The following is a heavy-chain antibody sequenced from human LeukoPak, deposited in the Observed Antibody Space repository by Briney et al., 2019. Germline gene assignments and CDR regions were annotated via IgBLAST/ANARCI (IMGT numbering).Heavy chain of an antibody. V-gene: IGHV3-23*01. J-gene: IGHJ5*02. CDR1: GFTVSSNY. CDR2: ISGSGGST. Sequence: GSLRLSCAASGFTVSSNYMSWVRQAPGKGLEWVSGISGSGGSTYYADSVKGRFTIFRDNSKNTLYVQMNSLRVEDTAVYYCARNSDQAVGVGGWQQLRWGFDPWGQGTLVTVSS. D-gene: IGHD6-13*01. CDR3: ARNSDQAVGVGGWQQLRWGFDP.